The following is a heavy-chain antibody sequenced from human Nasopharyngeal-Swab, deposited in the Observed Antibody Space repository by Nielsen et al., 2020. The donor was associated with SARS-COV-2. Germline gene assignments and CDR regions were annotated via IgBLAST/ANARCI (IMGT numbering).Heavy chain of an antibody. J-gene: IGHJ5*02. CDR3: ASTGQRDWLDP. CDR1: GFTFSRYW. Sequence: GESLKISCAASGFTFSRYWMHWVRQAPGKGLVWVSRINSDGSSTRYADSVKGRFTISRDNSKNTLYLQMNSLRAEDTAVYYCASTGQRDWLDPWGQGTLVTVSS. D-gene: IGHD5-24*01. V-gene: IGHV3-74*01. CDR2: INSDGSST.